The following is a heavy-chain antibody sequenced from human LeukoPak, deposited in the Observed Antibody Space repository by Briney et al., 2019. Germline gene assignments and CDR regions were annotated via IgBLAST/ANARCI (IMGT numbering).Heavy chain of an antibody. V-gene: IGHV4-4*07. CDR1: SFSISRDY. CDR3: SRGLDSRKLGY. CDR2: IHPSGRL. Sequence: SETLSLTCTDSSFSISRDYWTWIRQPAGKELEWIGSIHPSGRLYNNPSLESRVTISIDTSKNQFSLNLNSVTAADTAVYFRSRGLDSRKLGYWGQGTLVTVSS. J-gene: IGHJ4*02. D-gene: IGHD3-22*01.